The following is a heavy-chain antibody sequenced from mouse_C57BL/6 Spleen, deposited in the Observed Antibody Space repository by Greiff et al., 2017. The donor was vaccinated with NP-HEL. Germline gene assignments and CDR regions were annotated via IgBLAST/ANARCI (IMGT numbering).Heavy chain of an antibody. CDR1: GFTFSDYY. D-gene: IGHD2-2*01. V-gene: IGHV5-16*01. Sequence: EVKVVESEGGLVQPGSSMKLSCTASGFTFSDYYMAWVRQVPEKGLEWVANINYDGSSTYYLDSLKSRFIISRDNAKNILYLQMSSLKSEDTATYYCARDRGYDGAMDYWGQGTSVTVSS. CDR3: ARDRGYDGAMDY. J-gene: IGHJ4*01. CDR2: INYDGSST.